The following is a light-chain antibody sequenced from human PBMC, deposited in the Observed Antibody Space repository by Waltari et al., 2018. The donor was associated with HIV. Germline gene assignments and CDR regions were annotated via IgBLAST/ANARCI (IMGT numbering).Light chain of an antibody. CDR1: SSDVGGYNY. Sequence: QSALTQPASVSGSPGQSITISCTGTSSDVGGYNYVSCYQQHPGKAPKLMIYDVSNRPSGVSNRCAGSKSGNTASLTISGLQAEDEADYYCSSYTSSSTPHVFGTGTKVTVL. CDR3: SSYTSSSTPHV. V-gene: IGLV2-14*03. CDR2: DVS. J-gene: IGLJ1*01.